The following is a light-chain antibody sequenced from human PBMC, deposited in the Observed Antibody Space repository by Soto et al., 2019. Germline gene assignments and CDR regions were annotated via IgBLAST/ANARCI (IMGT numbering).Light chain of an antibody. Sequence: QSALTQPASVSGSPGQSITISCTGTSADVGRYNYVSWYQQHPGRAPKLIIYDVTDQPSGVSNRYSASQSGNTASLTISGLQAEDESDYYCSSYTSSSTLEFGGGTKLTVL. V-gene: IGLV2-14*01. CDR1: SADVGRYNY. CDR3: SSYTSSSTLE. CDR2: DVT. J-gene: IGLJ3*02.